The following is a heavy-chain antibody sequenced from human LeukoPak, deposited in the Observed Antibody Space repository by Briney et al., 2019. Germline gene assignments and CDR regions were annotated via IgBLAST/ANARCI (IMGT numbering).Heavy chain of an antibody. D-gene: IGHD3-10*01. Sequence: GESLKISWKGSGYRFTNYWIAWVRQIPGKGLECMGIIYPGDSYTRYNPSFQGQVTISADKSINTAYLQWSSLKASDTAMYYCARRGEDYYFDYWGQGILVTVSS. CDR1: GYRFTNYW. V-gene: IGHV5-51*01. J-gene: IGHJ4*02. CDR3: ARRGEDYYFDY. CDR2: IYPGDSYT.